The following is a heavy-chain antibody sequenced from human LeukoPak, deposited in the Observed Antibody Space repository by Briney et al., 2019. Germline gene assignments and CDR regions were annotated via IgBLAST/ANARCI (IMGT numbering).Heavy chain of an antibody. V-gene: IGHV3-48*03. CDR1: GFTFSSYE. J-gene: IGHJ4*02. Sequence: GGSLRLSCAASGFTFSSYEMNWVRQAPGKGLEWVSYISSSGSTIYYADSVKGRFTISRDNSKNTLYLQMSSLRVEDTALYYCAKDRVGAILYFDYWGQGTLVTVSS. CDR2: ISSSGSTI. CDR3: AKDRVGAILYFDY. D-gene: IGHD1-26*01.